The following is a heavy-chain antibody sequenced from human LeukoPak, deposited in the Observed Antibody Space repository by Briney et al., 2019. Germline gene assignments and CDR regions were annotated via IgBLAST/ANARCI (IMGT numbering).Heavy chain of an antibody. CDR2: IHYSGST. J-gene: IGHJ4*02. Sequence: SETLSLTCTVSGDSISNYYWSWIRQSPGKGLEWIGYIHYSGSTKHNPSLKSRVTISVDSSKKQFSLKLKSVTAADTAVYFCARACSSAHYQYFDYWGQGTLVTVSS. V-gene: IGHV4-59*01. CDR3: ARACSSAHYQYFDY. D-gene: IGHD3-22*01. CDR1: GDSISNYY.